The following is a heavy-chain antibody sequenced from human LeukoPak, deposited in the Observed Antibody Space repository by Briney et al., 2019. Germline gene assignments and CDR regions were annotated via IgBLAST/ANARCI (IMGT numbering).Heavy chain of an antibody. J-gene: IGHJ6*03. CDR1: GLTFSSYW. D-gene: IGHD6-13*01. Sequence: GGSLRLSCAASGLTFSSYWMSWVRQAPGKGLEWVANIKQDGSEKYYVDSVKGRFTISRDNAKNSLYLQMNSLRAEDTAVYYCARDGQQQLVTSIKYSYMDVWGKGTTVTVSS. CDR3: ARDGQQQLVTSIKYSYMDV. V-gene: IGHV3-7*01. CDR2: IKQDGSEK.